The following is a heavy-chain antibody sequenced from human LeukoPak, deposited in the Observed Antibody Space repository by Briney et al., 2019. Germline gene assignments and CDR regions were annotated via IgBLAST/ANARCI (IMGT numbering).Heavy chain of an antibody. Sequence: GGSLRLSRAASGFTFSTYGMHWVRQAPGKGLEWVAVISYDGSNKYYADSVKGRFTISRDNSKNTLYLQMNSLRAEDTAVYYCAREAAVAGCIDYWGQGTLVTVSP. J-gene: IGHJ4*02. CDR2: ISYDGSNK. V-gene: IGHV3-30*19. D-gene: IGHD6-19*01. CDR3: AREAAVAGCIDY. CDR1: GFTFSTYG.